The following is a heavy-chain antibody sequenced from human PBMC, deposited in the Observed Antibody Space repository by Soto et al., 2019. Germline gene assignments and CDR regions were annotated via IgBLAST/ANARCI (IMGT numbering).Heavy chain of an antibody. Sequence: PGGSLRLSCAASGFTFSSYGMHRVRQAPGEGLEWVAVISYDGSNKYYADSVKGRFTISRDNSKNTLYLQMNSLRAEDTAVYYCAKDLSPYSSSWYPYDYWGQGTLVTVSS. V-gene: IGHV3-30*18. CDR2: ISYDGSNK. D-gene: IGHD6-13*01. CDR1: GFTFSSYG. J-gene: IGHJ4*02. CDR3: AKDLSPYSSSWYPYDY.